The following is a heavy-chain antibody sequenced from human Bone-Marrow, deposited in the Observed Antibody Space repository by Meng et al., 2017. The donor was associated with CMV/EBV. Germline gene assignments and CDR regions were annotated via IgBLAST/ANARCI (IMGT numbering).Heavy chain of an antibody. CDR2: NSGSGGST. CDR1: EFTFGSYD. V-gene: IGHV3-23*01. Sequence: SCEFTFGSYDMRWGRQAPGKGLEWVSANSGSGGSTYYADSVKGRFTISRDNSKNTLYLQMNSLRDEDTAVYYCAKDREWELHPFDYWGQGTLVTVSS. D-gene: IGHD1-26*01. CDR3: AKDREWELHPFDY. J-gene: IGHJ4*02.